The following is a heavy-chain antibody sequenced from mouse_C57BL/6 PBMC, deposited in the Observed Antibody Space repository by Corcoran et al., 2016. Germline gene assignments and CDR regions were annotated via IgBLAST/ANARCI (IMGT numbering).Heavy chain of an antibody. Sequence: QVQLQQSGADLVKPGASVKISCKASGYAFSSYWMNGVKQRPGKGLEWIGQIYPGDGDTNYNGKFKGKATLTADKSSSTAYMQLSSLTSEDSAVYFCAREELGLDYWGQGTTLTVSS. D-gene: IGHD4-1*01. V-gene: IGHV1-80*01. CDR3: AREELGLDY. J-gene: IGHJ2*01. CDR1: GYAFSSYW. CDR2: IYPGDGDT.